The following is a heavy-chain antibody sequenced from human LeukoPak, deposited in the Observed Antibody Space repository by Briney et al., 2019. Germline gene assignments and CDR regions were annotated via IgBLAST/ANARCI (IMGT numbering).Heavy chain of an antibody. CDR2: IYTSGST. D-gene: IGHD4-11*01. V-gene: IGHV4-61*02. CDR3: ARKVDSMNYYYYYYMDV. Sequence: PSQTLSLTCTVSGGSISSGSYYWSWIRQPAGKGLEWIGRIYTSGSTNYNPSLKSRVTISVDTSKNQFSLKLSSVTAADTAVYYCARKVDSMNYYYYYYMDVWGKGTTVTVSS. J-gene: IGHJ6*03. CDR1: GGSISSGSYY.